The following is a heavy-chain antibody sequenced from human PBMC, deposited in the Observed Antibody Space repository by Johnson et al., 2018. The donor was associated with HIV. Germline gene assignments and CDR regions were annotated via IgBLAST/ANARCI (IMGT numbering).Heavy chain of an antibody. CDR3: AKGGEVVVVVSRDGPFDF. CDR1: GFTFGSYA. D-gene: IGHD2-15*01. Sequence: QVQLVESGGGVVQPGRSLRLPCAASGFTFGSYAMHWVRQAPGKGLEWVAFLSYDGSNKYYADSVKGRFTISRDNSKNTLYLQMTSLRADDTAVYYCAKGGEVVVVVSRDGPFDFWGQGTMVTVSS. CDR2: LSYDGSNK. J-gene: IGHJ3*01. V-gene: IGHV3-30*14.